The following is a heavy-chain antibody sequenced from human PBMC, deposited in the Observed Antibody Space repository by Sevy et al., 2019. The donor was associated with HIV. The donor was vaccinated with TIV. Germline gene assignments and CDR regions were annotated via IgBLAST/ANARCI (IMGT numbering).Heavy chain of an antibody. J-gene: IGHJ3*02. CDR2: ISGSGGST. V-gene: IGHV3-23*01. D-gene: IGHD5-18*01. Sequence: GGSLRLSCAASGFTFSSYAMSWVRQAPGKGLEWVSAISGSGGSTYYADSGKGRFTISRDNSKNTLYLQMNSRRAEDTAVEYCAKWPPGYSYGRAFDIWGQGTMVTVSS. CDR3: AKWPPGYSYGRAFDI. CDR1: GFTFSSYA.